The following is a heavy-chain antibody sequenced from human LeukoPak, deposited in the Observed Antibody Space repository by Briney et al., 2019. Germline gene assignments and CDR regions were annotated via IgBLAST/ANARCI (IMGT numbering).Heavy chain of an antibody. CDR1: GGTFSSYA. Sequence: ASVKVSCKASGGTFSSYAISWVRQAPGQGLEWMGWITTYNGNTEYAQKLQGRVTMTTDTSTRTAYMELRSLRSDDTAVYYCAREIVRANRNAFDIWGQGTMVTVSS. CDR2: ITTYNGNT. J-gene: IGHJ3*02. D-gene: IGHD1-26*01. V-gene: IGHV1-18*01. CDR3: AREIVRANRNAFDI.